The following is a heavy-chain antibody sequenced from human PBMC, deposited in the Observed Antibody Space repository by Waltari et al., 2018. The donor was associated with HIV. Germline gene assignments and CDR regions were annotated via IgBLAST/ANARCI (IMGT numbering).Heavy chain of an antibody. CDR2: IRSKANSYAT. J-gene: IGHJ4*02. D-gene: IGHD3-16*01. Sequence: EVQLVESGGGLVQPGGSLKLSCAASGFPFSGSAMHWVRQASGKGLEWVGRIRSKANSYATAYAASVKGRFTISRDDSKNTAYLQMNSLKTEDTAVYYCGGIPGGYWGQGTLVTVSS. CDR3: GGIPGGY. CDR1: GFPFSGSA. V-gene: IGHV3-73*01.